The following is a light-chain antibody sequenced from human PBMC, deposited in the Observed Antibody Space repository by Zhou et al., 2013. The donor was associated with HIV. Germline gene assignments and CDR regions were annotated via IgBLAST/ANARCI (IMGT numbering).Light chain of an antibody. J-gene: IGKJ4*01. V-gene: IGKV3-20*01. CDR3: QQYYTSPLT. CDR2: GAS. CDR1: QSISSGH. Sequence: EIVLTQSPGTLSLSPGERAALSCRASQSISSGHLAWYQQRLGQAPRLLIYGASTRATLIPARFSGSGSGTDFTLTISSLQSEDFGVYYCQQYYTSPLTFGGGTKVEI.